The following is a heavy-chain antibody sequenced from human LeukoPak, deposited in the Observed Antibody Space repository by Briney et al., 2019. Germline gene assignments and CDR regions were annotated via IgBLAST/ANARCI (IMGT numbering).Heavy chain of an antibody. D-gene: IGHD4-17*01. V-gene: IGHV3-66*01. J-gene: IGHJ4*02. CDR3: ARDPDGDFVSGFDY. Sequence: GGSLRLSCAASGFTVSSNYMSWVRQAPGKGLEWVSVIYSGGSTYYADSVKGRFTISRDNSKNTLYLQMNSLRAEDTAVYYCARDPDGDFVSGFDYWGQGTLVTVSS. CDR2: IYSGGST. CDR1: GFTVSSNY.